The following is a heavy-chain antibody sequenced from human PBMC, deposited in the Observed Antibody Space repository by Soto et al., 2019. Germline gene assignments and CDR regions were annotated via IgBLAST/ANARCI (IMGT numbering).Heavy chain of an antibody. V-gene: IGHV3-23*01. Sequence: GGSLRLSCAASGFTFTSYAMSWVRQAPGKGLEWVSAISGSGGSTYYADSVKGRFTISRDNSKNTLYLQMNSLRAEDTAVYYCAKSRDRYCSSTSCYKDXWGQGTLVTVSS. CDR3: AKSRDRYCSSTSCYKDX. J-gene: IGHJ4*02. CDR1: GFTFTSYA. CDR2: ISGSGGST. D-gene: IGHD2-2*02.